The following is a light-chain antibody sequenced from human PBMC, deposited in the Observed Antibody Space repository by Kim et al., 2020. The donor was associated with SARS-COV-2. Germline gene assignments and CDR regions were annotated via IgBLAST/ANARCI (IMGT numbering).Light chain of an antibody. J-gene: IGLJ3*02. CDR1: SSDVGDYNY. Sequence: QSITISCKGTSSDVGDYNYVSWYQQHPGKAPKLMIYDVSVRPSGVSNRFSGSKSGKTASLIISGLQAEDEADYHCSSYTSSSTLWVFGGGTQLTVL. V-gene: IGLV2-14*03. CDR2: DVS. CDR3: SSYTSSSTLWV.